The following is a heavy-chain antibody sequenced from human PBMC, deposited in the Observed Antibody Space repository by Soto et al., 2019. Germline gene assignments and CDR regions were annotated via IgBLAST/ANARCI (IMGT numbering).Heavy chain of an antibody. J-gene: IGHJ3*02. V-gene: IGHV3-30-3*01. CDR2: ISYDGSNK. Sequence: GGSLRLSCAASGFTFSSYAMHWVRQAPGKGLEWVAVISYDGSNKYYADSVKGRFTISRDNSKNTLYLQMNSLRAEGTAVYYCARQNLLMWTSCSSTSCYSDAFDIWGQGTMVTVSS. D-gene: IGHD2-2*01. CDR3: ARQNLLMWTSCSSTSCYSDAFDI. CDR1: GFTFSSYA.